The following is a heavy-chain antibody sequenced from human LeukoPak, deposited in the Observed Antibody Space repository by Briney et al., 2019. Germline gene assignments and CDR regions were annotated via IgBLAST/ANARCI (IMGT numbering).Heavy chain of an antibody. V-gene: IGHV3-23*01. CDR2: ISDSGGIT. CDR1: GLTFSNYA. J-gene: IGHJ4*02. CDR3: AKEVGTIPTNLLDD. Sequence: GGSLRLSCAASGLTFSNYAMSWVRQAPGEGLEWVSVISDSGGITYYADSVKGRFTISRDNSKNTLYLHMNSLRAEDTAVYYCAKEVGTIPTNLLDDWGQGTLVTVSS. D-gene: IGHD1-26*01.